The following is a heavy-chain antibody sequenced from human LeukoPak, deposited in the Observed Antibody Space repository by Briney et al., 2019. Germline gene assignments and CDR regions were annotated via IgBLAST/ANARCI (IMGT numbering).Heavy chain of an antibody. CDR2: LSGSGGST. CDR1: GFTFSSYA. CDR3: AKEGIGILTGYSYFDY. D-gene: IGHD3-9*01. V-gene: IGHV3-23*01. J-gene: IGHJ4*02. Sequence: GGSLRLSCAASGFTFSSYAMSWVRQAPGKGLQWISGLSGSGGSTYYADSVKGRFTISRDNPKNTLYLQMNSLRAEDTAVYYCAKEGIGILTGYSYFDYWGQGTLVTVSS.